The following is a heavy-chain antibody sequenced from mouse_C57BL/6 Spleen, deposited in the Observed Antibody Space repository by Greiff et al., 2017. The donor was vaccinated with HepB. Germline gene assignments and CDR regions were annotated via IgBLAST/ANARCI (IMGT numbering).Heavy chain of an antibody. CDR3: ARGHNYDGYSAWFAY. J-gene: IGHJ3*01. Sequence: DVHLVESEGGLVQPGSSMKLSCTASGFTFSDYYMAWVRQVPEKGLEWVANINYDGSSTYYLDSLKSRFIISRDNAKNILYLQMSSLKSEDTATYYCARGHNYDGYSAWFAYWGQGTLVTVSA. CDR1: GFTFSDYY. D-gene: IGHD2-3*01. CDR2: INYDGSST. V-gene: IGHV5-16*01.